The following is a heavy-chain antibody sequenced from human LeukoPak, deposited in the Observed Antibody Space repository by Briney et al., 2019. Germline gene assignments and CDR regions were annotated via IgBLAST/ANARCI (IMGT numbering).Heavy chain of an antibody. CDR3: ASLPGYCSSTSCWGSDYYYYYMDV. D-gene: IGHD2-2*01. CDR1: GGSISSSSYH. J-gene: IGHJ6*03. V-gene: IGHV4-39*01. Sequence: PSETLSLTCTASGGSISSSSYHWGWIRQPPGKGLEWIGSIYYSGSTYYNPSLKSRVTISVDTSKNQFSLKLSSVTAADTAVYYCASLPGYCSSTSCWGSDYYYYYMDVWGKGTTVTVSS. CDR2: IYYSGST.